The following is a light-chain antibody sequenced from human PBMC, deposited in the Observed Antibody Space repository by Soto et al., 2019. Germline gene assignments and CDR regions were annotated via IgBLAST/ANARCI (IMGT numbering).Light chain of an antibody. CDR3: QQRSNWLFT. Sequence: EIVLTQSPATLSLSPGERATLSCRASQSVSSYLAWYQRKPGQAPRLLIYDASHRATGIPARFSGSGSGTDFTLTISSLEPEDFAVYYCQQRSNWLFTFGPGTKVHIK. CDR2: DAS. CDR1: QSVSSY. J-gene: IGKJ3*01. V-gene: IGKV3-11*01.